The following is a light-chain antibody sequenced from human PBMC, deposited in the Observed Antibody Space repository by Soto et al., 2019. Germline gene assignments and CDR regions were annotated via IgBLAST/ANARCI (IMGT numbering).Light chain of an antibody. V-gene: IGKV1-5*03. J-gene: IGKJ1*01. CDR2: KAS. CDR1: QTSNW. CDR3: QQYNNYSPRT. Sequence: DIKMTQSPSTLSASLGDRVTITCRASQTSNWLAWYQQKPGKAPKLLIYKASSLESGVPSRFSGSGSGTEFTLTISSLQPDDFATYYCQQYNNYSPRTFGQGTKVEIK.